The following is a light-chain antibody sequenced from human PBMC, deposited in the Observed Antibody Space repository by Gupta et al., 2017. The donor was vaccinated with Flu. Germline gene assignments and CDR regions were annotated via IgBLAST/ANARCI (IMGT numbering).Light chain of an antibody. CDR3: HQYNTYPWT. Sequence: DIQMTQSPPTLSAYVGDRVTITCRASQSIAGWLAWYQQKPGKAPKLLIYKASYLESGIQSRFSGSGSGTEFTLTISNLQPDDFATYYCHQYNTYPWTFGQGTQLEIK. CDR1: QSIAGW. CDR2: KAS. J-gene: IGKJ1*01. V-gene: IGKV1-5*03.